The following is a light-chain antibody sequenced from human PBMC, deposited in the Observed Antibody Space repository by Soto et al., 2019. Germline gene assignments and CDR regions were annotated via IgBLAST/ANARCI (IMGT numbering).Light chain of an antibody. CDR3: HQYKSYSTWT. Sequence: DIQMTQSPSTLSASVGDRVTITCRASQSITGWLAWYQQRPGKAPKLLIYDASTLERGVPSRFSGSASGTEFTLTITSLQPDEVATYYCHQYKSYSTWTFGQGTKVEIK. J-gene: IGKJ1*01. CDR1: QSITGW. CDR2: DAS. V-gene: IGKV1-5*01.